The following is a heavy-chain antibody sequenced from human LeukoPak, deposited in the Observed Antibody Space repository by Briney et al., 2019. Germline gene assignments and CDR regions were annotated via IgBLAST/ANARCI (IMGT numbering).Heavy chain of an antibody. CDR3: ARGLRKGLWAIMAFDI. J-gene: IGHJ3*02. D-gene: IGHD3-16*01. CDR1: GGSFSGYY. V-gene: IGHV4-34*01. Sequence: SETLSLTCAVYGGSFSGYYWSWLRQPPGKGLEWIGEINHSGNTNYNPSLKSRVTISVDTSKNQFSLKLSSVTAADTAVYYCARGLRKGLWAIMAFDIWGQGTMVTVSS. CDR2: INHSGNT.